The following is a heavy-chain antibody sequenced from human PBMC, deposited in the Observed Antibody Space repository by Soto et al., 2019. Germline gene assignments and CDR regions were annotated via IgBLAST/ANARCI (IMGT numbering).Heavy chain of an antibody. CDR1: GFAVSSNY. Sequence: PGGSLRLSCAASGFAVSSNYMSWVRQAPGKGLERVSVVYSGGSTYYADSAKGRFTISRDNSKNTLYLQMNSLRAEDTAVYYCVAGDYHDTSGYSSDYWGQGTLVTVS. V-gene: IGHV3-53*01. CDR3: VAGDYHDTSGYSSDY. CDR2: VYSGGST. D-gene: IGHD3-3*01. J-gene: IGHJ4*02.